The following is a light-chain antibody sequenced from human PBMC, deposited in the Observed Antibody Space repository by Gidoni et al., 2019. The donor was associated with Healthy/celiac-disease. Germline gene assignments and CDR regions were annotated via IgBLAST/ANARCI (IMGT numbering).Light chain of an antibody. V-gene: IGKV4-1*01. Sequence: DIVITQSPDPLAVSLGERATINCKSSQSVLYSSNNKNYLAWYQQKPGKPPKLLIYWASTRESGVPDRFSGSGSGTDFTLTISSLQAEDVAVYYCQQYYSTPYTFGQXTKLEIK. CDR2: WAS. CDR1: QSVLYSSNNKNY. J-gene: IGKJ2*01. CDR3: QQYYSTPYT.